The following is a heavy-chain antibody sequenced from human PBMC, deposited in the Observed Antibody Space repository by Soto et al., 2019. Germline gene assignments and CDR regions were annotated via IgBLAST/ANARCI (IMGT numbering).Heavy chain of an antibody. CDR1: GVSISSGGYY. V-gene: IGHV4-31*02. Sequence: SETLSLTCTVSGVSISSGGYYWIWIRQHPGKGLEWIGYIYYSASTYYNPSLKSRVTISVDTSKNQFSLKLSSVTAADTAVYYCARALMNDYDSIRVAWFEPWGQGTLVTVSS. J-gene: IGHJ5*02. CDR2: IYYSAST. CDR3: ARALMNDYDSIRVAWFEP. D-gene: IGHD3-22*01.